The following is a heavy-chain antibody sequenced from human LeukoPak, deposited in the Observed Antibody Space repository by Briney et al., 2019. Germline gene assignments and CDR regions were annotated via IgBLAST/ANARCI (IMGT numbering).Heavy chain of an antibody. D-gene: IGHD3-3*01. CDR1: GGSISSYY. J-gene: IGHJ3*02. Sequence: SETLSLTCTVSGGSISSYYWSWIRQPPGKGLEWIGYIYYSGSTNYNPSLKSRVTISVDTSKNQFSLKLSSVTAADTAVYYCARDRIDFWSGLNDAFDIWGQGTMVTVSS. CDR2: IYYSGST. V-gene: IGHV4-59*01. CDR3: ARDRIDFWSGLNDAFDI.